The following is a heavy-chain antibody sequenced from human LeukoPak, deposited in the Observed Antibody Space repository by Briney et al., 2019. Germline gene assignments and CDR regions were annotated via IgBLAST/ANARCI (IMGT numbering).Heavy chain of an antibody. D-gene: IGHD6-19*01. V-gene: IGHV4-39*07. J-gene: IGHJ5*01. CDR3: ARDPKSAVAADWFDP. CDR2: IYYSGIT. Sequence: SETLSPTCTVSGGSISSSSYYWGWIRQPPGKGLEWIGSIYYSGITYYNPSLKSRVTISIDTSNNQFSLTLSSVTAADTAFYYCARDPKSAVAADWFDPWGQGTLVTVSS. CDR1: GGSISSSSYY.